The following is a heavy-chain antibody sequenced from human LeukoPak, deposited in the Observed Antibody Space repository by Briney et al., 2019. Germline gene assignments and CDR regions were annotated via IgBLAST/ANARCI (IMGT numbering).Heavy chain of an antibody. CDR2: INHSGTT. J-gene: IGHJ4*02. CDR1: SGSFSGYY. V-gene: IGHV4-34*01. Sequence: SETLSLTCAVYSGSFSGYYWSWIRQPPGKGLEWIGEINHSGTTNYNPSLKSRVTISVDTSKNQFSLKLNSVTAADTAVCYCAREDMPGRVTTILPYWGQGTLVTVSS. CDR3: AREDMPGRVTTILPY. D-gene: IGHD5-12*01.